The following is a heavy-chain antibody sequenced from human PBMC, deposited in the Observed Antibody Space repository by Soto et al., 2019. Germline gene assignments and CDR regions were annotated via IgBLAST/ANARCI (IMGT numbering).Heavy chain of an antibody. J-gene: IGHJ4*02. Sequence: QVQLVQSGAEVKKPGASVKVSCKASGYTFTSYGISWVRQAPGQGLEWMGWISVNNGNTSYAQKLQGRVTMTTDTSTSTAYRELRSLRSDDTAVYYCARDPYSRGWFDYWGQGTLVTVSS. V-gene: IGHV1-18*04. CDR1: GYTFTSYG. D-gene: IGHD6-19*01. CDR3: ARDPYSRGWFDY. CDR2: ISVNNGNT.